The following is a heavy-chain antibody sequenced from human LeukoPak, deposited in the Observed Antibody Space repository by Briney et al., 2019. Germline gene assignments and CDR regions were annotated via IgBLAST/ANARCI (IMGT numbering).Heavy chain of an antibody. CDR1: GGSISNYY. CDR2: IYSSGST. D-gene: IGHD3-22*01. V-gene: IGHV4-4*07. CDR3: ARPNSSGYYTHFDY. Sequence: SETLSLTCTVSGGSISNYYWSWIRQPAGKGLEWIGRIYSSGSTNYNPSLKSRVTMSVDTSKNQFSLKLSSVTAADTAVYYCARPNSSGYYTHFDYWGQGTLVTVSS. J-gene: IGHJ4*02.